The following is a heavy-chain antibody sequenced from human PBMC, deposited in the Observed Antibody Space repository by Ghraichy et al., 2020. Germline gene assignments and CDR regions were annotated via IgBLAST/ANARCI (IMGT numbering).Heavy chain of an antibody. V-gene: IGHV3-11*06. CDR3: ARVGLEDYGSGSRNYYYYGMDV. D-gene: IGHD3-10*01. J-gene: IGHJ6*02. Sequence: GGSLRLSCAASGFTFSDYYMSWIRQAPGKGLEWVSYISSSSSYTNYADSVKGRFTISRDNAKNSLYLQMNSLRAEDTAVYYCARVGLEDYGSGSRNYYYYGMDVWGQGTTVTVSS. CDR2: ISSSSSYT. CDR1: GFTFSDYY.